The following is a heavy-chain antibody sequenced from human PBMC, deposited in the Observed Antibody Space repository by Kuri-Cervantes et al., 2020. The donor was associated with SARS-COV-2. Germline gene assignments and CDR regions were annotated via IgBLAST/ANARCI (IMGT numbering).Heavy chain of an antibody. CDR3: AKDWYSTSYYYYGMDV. J-gene: IGHJ6*02. CDR2: ISGSGGTT. CDR1: GFTFSNFA. V-gene: IGHV3-23*01. D-gene: IGHD6-13*01. Sequence: GESLKISCAASGFTFSNFAMSWVRQAPGKGLEWVSAISGSGGTTYYADSVKGRFTISRDNSKNSLYLQMNSLRTEDTALYYRAKDWYSTSYYYYGMDVWGQGTTVTVSS.